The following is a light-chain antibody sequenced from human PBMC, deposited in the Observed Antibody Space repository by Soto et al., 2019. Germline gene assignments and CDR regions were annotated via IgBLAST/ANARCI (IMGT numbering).Light chain of an antibody. CDR3: QKYNSAHLT. J-gene: IGKJ4*01. CDR2: AAY. CDR1: LPISNY. Sequence: DIQMTQSPSSLSACVVDRVNITCRASLPISNYLAWYQQKPGKITNLMIYAAYTLQAGVQSRFSGSGSGTDFTLTIRSMQPEEVAAYYCQKYNSAHLTFGGWNKLDIK. V-gene: IGKV1-27*01.